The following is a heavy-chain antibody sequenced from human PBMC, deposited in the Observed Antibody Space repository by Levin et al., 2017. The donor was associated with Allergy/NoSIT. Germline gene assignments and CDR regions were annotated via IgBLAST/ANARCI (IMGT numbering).Heavy chain of an antibody. D-gene: IGHD3-22*01. CDR3: ARHPRGTYYDTSGYYYFFDY. J-gene: IGHJ4*02. CDR1: SGSITSSSYH. V-gene: IGHV4-39*01. Sequence: SETLSLTCSVSSGSITSSSYHWGWIRQPPGKGLEWIASIFHSGSTNYNPSLKNRVTLSVDTSKNQFSLKLTSVTAADTAVYYCARHPRGTYYDTSGYYYFFDYWGQGTLVTVSS. CDR2: IFHSGST.